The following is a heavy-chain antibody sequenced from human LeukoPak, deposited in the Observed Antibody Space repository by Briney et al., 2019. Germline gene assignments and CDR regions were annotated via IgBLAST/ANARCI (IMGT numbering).Heavy chain of an antibody. V-gene: IGHV4-39*07. Sequence: SETLSLTCTVSGGSISSSSYYWGWIRQPPGKGLEWIGSIYYSGSTYYNPSLKSRVTISVDTSKNQFSLKLSSVTAADTAVYYCARDRTYGSGSYDAFDIWGQGTMVTVSS. D-gene: IGHD3-10*01. CDR2: IYYSGST. CDR1: GGSISSSSYY. J-gene: IGHJ3*02. CDR3: ARDRTYGSGSYDAFDI.